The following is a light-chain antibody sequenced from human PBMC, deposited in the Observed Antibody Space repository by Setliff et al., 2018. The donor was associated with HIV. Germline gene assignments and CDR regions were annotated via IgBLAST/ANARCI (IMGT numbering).Light chain of an antibody. CDR2: DND. V-gene: IGLV1-51*01. CDR3: GTWDSSLRAVI. CDR1: SSNIRNNY. Sequence: QSVLTQPPSVSAAPGQKVTISCSGSSSNIRNNYVCWYQQFPGTVPKLLVCDNDKRPSGIPDRFSGSRSGTSATLGITGPQTGDEADYYCGTWDSSLRAVIFGGGTKVTVL. J-gene: IGLJ2*01.